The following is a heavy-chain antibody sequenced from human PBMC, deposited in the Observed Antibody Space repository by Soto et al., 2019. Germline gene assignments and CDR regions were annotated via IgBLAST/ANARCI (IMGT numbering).Heavy chain of an antibody. Sequence: SETLSLTCAVYGGSFSGYYWSWIRQPPGKGLEWIGEINHSGSTNYNPSLKSRVTISVDTSKNQFSLKLSSVTAADTAVYYCVRFTSGYDCSSTSCLIHYFDYWGQGTLVTVSS. J-gene: IGHJ4*02. CDR1: GGSFSGYY. CDR3: VRFTSGYDCSSTSCLIHYFDY. D-gene: IGHD2-2*01. V-gene: IGHV4-34*01. CDR2: INHSGST.